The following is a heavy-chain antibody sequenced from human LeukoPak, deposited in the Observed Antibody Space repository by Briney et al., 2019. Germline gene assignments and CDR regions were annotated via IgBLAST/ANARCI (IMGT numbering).Heavy chain of an antibody. V-gene: IGHV1-46*01. D-gene: IGHD3-22*01. CDR1: GYTFSRYN. CDR3: ARDIDGGGYLTPFDY. Sequence: GASVKVSCKTSGYTFSRYNIHWVRQAPGQGLEWMGTFNPRGGSTSYAQNFRGRVTLTGDTSTSTVYMEMSSLTFEDTVVYYCARDIDGGGYLTPFDYWGQGTLVTVSS. CDR2: FNPRGGST. J-gene: IGHJ4*02.